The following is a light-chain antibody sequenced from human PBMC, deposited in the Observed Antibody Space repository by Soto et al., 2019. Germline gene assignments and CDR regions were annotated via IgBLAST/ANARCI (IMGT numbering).Light chain of an antibody. V-gene: IGKV1-9*01. J-gene: IGKJ3*01. CDR1: QTISSW. CDR2: GAS. CDR3: QQLNTFPPFFT. Sequence: DIQMTQSPSTLSGSVGDRVTITCRASQTISSWLAWYQQRPGKAPELLIYGASTLRPGGASRFSGSGSGTEFTLTISSLQPEDFATYFCQQLNTFPPFFTFGPGTKVDI.